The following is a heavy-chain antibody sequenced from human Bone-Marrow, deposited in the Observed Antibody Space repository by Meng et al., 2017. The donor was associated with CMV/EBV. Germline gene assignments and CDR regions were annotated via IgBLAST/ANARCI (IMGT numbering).Heavy chain of an antibody. V-gene: IGHV3-13*01. Sequence: GESLKISYAACGFTFSSYDMHWLRQGTGKGLEWVSGIGTAGATYYAGSAKGRFSISRENAKNSLHLQMNSLRAGDTAVYYCARGSIVDYDFGLDVWGQGTTVTGSS. CDR2: IGTAGAT. CDR1: GFTFSSYD. CDR3: ARGSIVDYDFGLDV. J-gene: IGHJ6*01. D-gene: IGHD1-26*01.